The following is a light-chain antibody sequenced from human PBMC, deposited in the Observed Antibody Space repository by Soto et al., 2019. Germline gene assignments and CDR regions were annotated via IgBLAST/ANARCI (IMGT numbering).Light chain of an antibody. V-gene: IGKV1-39*01. J-gene: IGKJ1*01. CDR2: AAS. CDR3: QRRGT. CDR1: QSISSY. Sequence: DIQMTQSPSSLSASVGDRVTITCRASQSISSYLNWYQQKPGKAPKLLIYAASSLKSGVPSRFSGIVLGQNFPSTIGGLKPKNFPPNSCQRRGTFGKGPRWKSN.